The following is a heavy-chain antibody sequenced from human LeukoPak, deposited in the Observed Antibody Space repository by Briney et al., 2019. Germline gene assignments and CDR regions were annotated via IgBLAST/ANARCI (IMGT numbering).Heavy chain of an antibody. CDR2: INWNGNTI. V-gene: IGHV3-20*04. CDR1: GFTFDDYG. CDR3: ARERAALDYYYYMDV. D-gene: IGHD2-15*01. Sequence: PGGSLRLSCAASGFTFDDYGMTWVRQAPGKGLEWVSGINWNGNTIDYADSVKGRFTISRDNANNSLYLQMKRLRAEDTALYYCARERAALDYYYYMDVWGKGTTVTVSS. J-gene: IGHJ6*03.